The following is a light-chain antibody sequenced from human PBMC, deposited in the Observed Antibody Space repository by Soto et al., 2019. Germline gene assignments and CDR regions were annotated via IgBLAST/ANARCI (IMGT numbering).Light chain of an antibody. Sequence: EIVMTQSPATLSVSPGERATLSCRASQSVSSNLAWYQQKPGQAPRLLIYGASTRATGIPARFSGSGSGTKFTLTISSLQSEDCAVYYCQQYNNWTFGQGTKVEIK. CDR2: GAS. CDR1: QSVSSN. CDR3: QQYNNWT. V-gene: IGKV3-15*01. J-gene: IGKJ1*01.